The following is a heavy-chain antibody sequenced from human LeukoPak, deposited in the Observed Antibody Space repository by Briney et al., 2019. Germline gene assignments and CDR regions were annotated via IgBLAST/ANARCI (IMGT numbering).Heavy chain of an antibody. CDR2: IYYSGST. J-gene: IGHJ4*02. V-gene: IGHV4-59*12. D-gene: IGHD5-24*01. Sequence: PSETLSLTCTVSGGSISSYYWSWIRQPPGKGLEWIGYIYYSGSTNYNPSLKSRVTISVDTSKNQFSLELSSVTAADTAVYYCARALDGYNAFDYWGQGTLVTVSS. CDR1: GGSISSYY. CDR3: ARALDGYNAFDY.